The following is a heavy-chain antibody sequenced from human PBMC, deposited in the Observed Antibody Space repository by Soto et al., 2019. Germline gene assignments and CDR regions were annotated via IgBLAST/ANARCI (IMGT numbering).Heavy chain of an antibody. CDR2: IYYSGST. CDR3: ARTGYYYEADY. Sequence: QVQLQESGPGLVKPSQTLSLTCTVSGGSISSGGYYWSWIRQHPGKGLEWIGYIYYSGSTYYNPSLKSXXTXSXVTSKNQFSLKLSSVTAADTAVYYCARTGYYYEADYWGQGTLVTVSS. J-gene: IGHJ4*02. CDR1: GGSISSGGYY. D-gene: IGHD3-22*01. V-gene: IGHV4-31*03.